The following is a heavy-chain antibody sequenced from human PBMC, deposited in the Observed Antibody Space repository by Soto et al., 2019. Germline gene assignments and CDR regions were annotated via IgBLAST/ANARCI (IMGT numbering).Heavy chain of an antibody. CDR2: ISAYNGNT. J-gene: IGHJ6*02. CDR1: GYTFTSYD. D-gene: IGHD2-21*02. V-gene: IGHV1-18*01. Sequence: ASVKVSCKASGYTFTSYDITWVRQAPGQGLEWMGWISAYNGNTNYAQKLQGRVTMTTDTSTSTAYMELRSLRSDDTAVYYCARDTWGHCGGDCYYYYGMDVWGQGTTVTVSS. CDR3: ARDTWGHCGGDCYYYYGMDV.